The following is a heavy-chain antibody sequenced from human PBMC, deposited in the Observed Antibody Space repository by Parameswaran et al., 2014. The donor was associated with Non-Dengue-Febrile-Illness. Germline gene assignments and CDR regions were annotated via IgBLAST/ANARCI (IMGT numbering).Heavy chain of an antibody. Sequence: VRQMPGKGLEWMGIIYPGDSDTRYSPSFQGQVTISADKSISTAYLQWSSLKASDTAMYYCARQRAAANFDYWGQGTLVTVSS. J-gene: IGHJ4*02. D-gene: IGHD6-13*01. CDR3: ARQRAAANFDY. CDR2: IYPGDSDT. V-gene: IGHV5-51*01.